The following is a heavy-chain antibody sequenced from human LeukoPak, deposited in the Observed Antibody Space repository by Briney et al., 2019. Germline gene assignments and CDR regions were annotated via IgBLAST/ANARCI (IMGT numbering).Heavy chain of an antibody. Sequence: ASVKVSCKVSGYTLTELSMHWVRQAPGKGLEWMGGFDPEDGETIYAQKFQGRVTMTEDTSTDTAYMELSSLRSEDTAVYYCATLGYCSGGSCYPPHYFDYWGQGTLVTVSS. CDR2: FDPEDGET. CDR1: GYTLTELS. V-gene: IGHV1-24*01. J-gene: IGHJ4*02. D-gene: IGHD2-15*01. CDR3: ATLGYCSGGSCYPPHYFDY.